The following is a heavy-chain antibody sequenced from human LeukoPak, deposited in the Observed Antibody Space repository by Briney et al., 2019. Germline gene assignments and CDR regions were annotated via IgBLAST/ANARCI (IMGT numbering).Heavy chain of an antibody. Sequence: GGSLRLSCAASGFTVNTNYMSWVRQAPGKGLEWVSIIYSGGSTYYVDSVKGRFTISRDNSKNALYLQMNSLRVEDTAVYYCAIDPNWGTHSWGQGVLVTVSS. J-gene: IGHJ4*02. CDR1: GFTVNTNY. CDR2: IYSGGST. D-gene: IGHD7-27*01. V-gene: IGHV3-53*01. CDR3: AIDPNWGTHS.